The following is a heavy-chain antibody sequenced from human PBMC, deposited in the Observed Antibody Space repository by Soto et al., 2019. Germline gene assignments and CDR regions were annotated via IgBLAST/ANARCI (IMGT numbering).Heavy chain of an antibody. CDR3: ARAVGFGGVVCAIEF. CDR2: INHSGTT. J-gene: IGHJ4*02. Sequence: QVQLQQWGAGLLKSAETLSLTCAVYGGSFSGYYWTWIRQPPGKGLEWIGEINHSGTTKYNPSLQSRLTISVDPSRNQFSLKLSSVTAADTAVYYSARAVGFGGVVCAIEFWRQARLVTVS. D-gene: IGHD3-16*01. CDR1: GGSFSGYY. V-gene: IGHV4-34*01.